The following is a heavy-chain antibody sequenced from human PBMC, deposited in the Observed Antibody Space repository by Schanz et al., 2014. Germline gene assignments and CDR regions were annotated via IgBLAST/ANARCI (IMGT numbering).Heavy chain of an antibody. CDR3: ARPALWFGDNCFDP. CDR1: GFTFSSYA. Sequence: EVQLAESGGGLVQPGGSLRLSCAASGFTFSSYAMSWVRQAPGKGLVWVSRIKSDGSSTSYADSVKGRFTISRDNAKNTLYLQMNSLRAEDTAVYYCARPALWFGDNCFDPWGQGTLVTVSS. J-gene: IGHJ5*02. CDR2: IKSDGSST. V-gene: IGHV3-74*02. D-gene: IGHD3-10*01.